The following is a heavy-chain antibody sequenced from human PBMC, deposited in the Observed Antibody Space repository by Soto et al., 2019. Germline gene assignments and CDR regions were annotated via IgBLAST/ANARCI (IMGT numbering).Heavy chain of an antibody. Sequence: SVKVSCKASGFTFTSPAVQWVRQARGQRLEWIGWIVVGSGNTNYAQKFQERVTITRDMSTSTAYMELGSLRSEDTAVYYCAADYGLRYFDWFPSFDPGGQGTRFTSSS. J-gene: IGHJ5*02. D-gene: IGHD3-9*01. CDR3: AADYGLRYFDWFPSFDP. CDR1: GFTFTSPA. V-gene: IGHV1-58*01. CDR2: IVVGSGNT.